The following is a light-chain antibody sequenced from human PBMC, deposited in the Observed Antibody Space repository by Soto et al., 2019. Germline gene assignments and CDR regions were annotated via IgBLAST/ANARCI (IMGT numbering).Light chain of an antibody. V-gene: IGLV4-60*03. CDR2: LEGSGNY. CDR3: ETWDSNTLHVV. CDR1: SGHSSYI. Sequence: QAVVTQSSSASASLGSSVKLTCTLSSGHSSYIIAWHQQQPGKAPRYLMKLEGSGNYNKGSGVPDRFSVSSSGADRYLTISNLQSEDEADYYCETWDSNTLHVVFGGGTKVTVL. J-gene: IGLJ2*01.